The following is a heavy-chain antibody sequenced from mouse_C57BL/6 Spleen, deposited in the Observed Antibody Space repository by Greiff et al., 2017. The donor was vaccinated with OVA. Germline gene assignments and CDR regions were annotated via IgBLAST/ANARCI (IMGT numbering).Heavy chain of an antibody. Sequence: QVQLQQPGAELVKPGASVKMSCKASGYTFTSYWITWVKQRPGQGLEWIGDIYPGSGSTNYNEKFKSKATLTVDTSSSTAYMQLSSLTSEDSAVYYCAREDDYRGHYWFAYWGQGTLVTVSA. CDR1: GYTFTSYW. CDR3: AREDDYRGHYWFAY. J-gene: IGHJ3*01. D-gene: IGHD2-4*01. CDR2: IYPGSGST. V-gene: IGHV1-55*01.